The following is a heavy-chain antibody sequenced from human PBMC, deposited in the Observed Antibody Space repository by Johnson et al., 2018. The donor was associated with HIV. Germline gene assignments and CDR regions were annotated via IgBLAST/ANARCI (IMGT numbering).Heavy chain of an antibody. D-gene: IGHD6-13*01. CDR2: ISYDGSNK. V-gene: IGHV3-30*04. Sequence: QVQLVESGGGVVRPGGSLRLSCAASGFTFSSYAMHWVRQAPGKGLEWVAVISYDGSNKYYADSVKGRFTISRDNSKNTLYLQMNSLRPEDTAVYYCAKDKLGSSSFAFDIWGQGTMVTVSS. CDR1: GFTFSSYA. J-gene: IGHJ3*02. CDR3: AKDKLGSSSFAFDI.